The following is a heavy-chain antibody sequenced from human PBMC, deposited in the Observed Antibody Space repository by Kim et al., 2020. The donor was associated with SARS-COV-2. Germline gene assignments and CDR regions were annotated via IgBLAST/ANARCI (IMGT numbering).Heavy chain of an antibody. V-gene: IGHV4-4*07. CDR2: IYTSGST. J-gene: IGHJ5*02. CDR1: GGSISSYY. D-gene: IGHD6-19*01. Sequence: SETLSLTCTVSGGSISSYYWSWIRQPAGKGLEWIGRIYTSGSTNYNPSLKSRVTMSVDTSKNQFSLKLSSVTAADTAVYYCARLPKGLAREGDWFDPWGQGTLVSVSS. CDR3: ARLPKGLAREGDWFDP.